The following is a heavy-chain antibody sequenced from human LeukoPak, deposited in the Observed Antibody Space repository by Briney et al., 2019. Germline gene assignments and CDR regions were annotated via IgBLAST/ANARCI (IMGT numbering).Heavy chain of an antibody. CDR2: ISSSSSYI. CDR3: ARSRYYYDSSGSARDY. J-gene: IGHJ4*02. D-gene: IGHD3-22*01. CDR1: GFTFSSYS. Sequence: GGSLRLSCAASGFTFSSYSMNWVRQAPGKGLEWVSSISSSSSYIYYADSVKGRFTISRDNAKNSLYLQMNSLRAEDTAVYYCARSRYYYDSSGSARDYWGQGTLVTVSS. V-gene: IGHV3-21*01.